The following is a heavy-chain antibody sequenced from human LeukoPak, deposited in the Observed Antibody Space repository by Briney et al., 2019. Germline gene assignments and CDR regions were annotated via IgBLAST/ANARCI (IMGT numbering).Heavy chain of an antibody. CDR1: GGSFSGYY. V-gene: IGHV4-34*01. CDR3: ARGHGAARPRYYYYYYMDV. J-gene: IGHJ6*03. D-gene: IGHD6-6*01. CDR2: INHSGST. Sequence: PSETLSLTCAVYGGSFSGYYWSLIRQPPGKGLEWIGEINHSGSTNYNPSLKSRVTISVDTSKNQFSLKLSSVTAADTAVYYCARGHGAARPRYYYYYYMDVWGKGTTVTVSS.